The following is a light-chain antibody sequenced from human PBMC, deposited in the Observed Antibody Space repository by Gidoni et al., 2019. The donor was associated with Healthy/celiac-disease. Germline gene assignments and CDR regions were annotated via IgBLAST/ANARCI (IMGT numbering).Light chain of an antibody. CDR3: QQYGSSGWT. V-gene: IGKV3-20*01. CDR1: QSVSSSY. Sequence: EIVLTQYPGTLSLSPGESATLSCRASQSVSSSYLALYQHKPGQAPWLLIYCASLRATGIPDRFSGSGSGTDFTLTISRLEPEDFAVYYCQQYGSSGWTFGQGTKVEIK. CDR2: CAS. J-gene: IGKJ1*01.